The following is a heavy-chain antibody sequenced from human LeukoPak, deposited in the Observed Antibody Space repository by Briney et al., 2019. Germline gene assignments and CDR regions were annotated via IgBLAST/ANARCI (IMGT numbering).Heavy chain of an antibody. CDR2: IYHSWNT. D-gene: IGHD2-21*01. CDR3: ARDDTGVIREIRFHY. Sequence: SVTLSLTCAVSGASISSGYWWSWVRQAPGKVVEWIAEIYHSWNTKHNPSLKSRVTISVEKSKSQFCLNLNSVTAADTAVYYCARDDTGVIREIRFHYWGQGTLVTVSS. V-gene: IGHV4-4*02. CDR1: GASISSGYW. J-gene: IGHJ4*02.